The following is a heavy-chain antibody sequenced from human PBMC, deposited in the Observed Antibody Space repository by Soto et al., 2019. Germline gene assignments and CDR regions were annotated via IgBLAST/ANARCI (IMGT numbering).Heavy chain of an antibody. CDR3: ARDGTLDARIAVGGGDDAFDI. V-gene: IGHV5-51*01. CDR2: IYPGDSDT. J-gene: IGHJ3*02. D-gene: IGHD6-19*01. Sequence: GGSLKISCKGSGYSFTSYWIGWVRQKPGKGLQWMGIIYPGDSDTRYSPSFQGQVTISADKSISTAYLQWSSLKASDTAMYYCARDGTLDARIAVGGGDDAFDIWGQGTMVTVSS. CDR1: GYSFTSYW.